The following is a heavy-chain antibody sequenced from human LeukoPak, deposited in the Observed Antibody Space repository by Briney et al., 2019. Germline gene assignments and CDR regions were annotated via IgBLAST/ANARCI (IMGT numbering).Heavy chain of an antibody. V-gene: IGHV3-66*01. CDR2: IYSGGST. CDR1: GFTVSSNY. Sequence: PGGSLRLSCAASGFTVSSNYMSWVRQAPGKGLEWVSVIYSGGSTYYADSVKGRFTISRDNSKNTLYLQMNSLRAEDTAVYYCARVTGIAAAEDSFDYWGQGTLVTVSS. CDR3: ARVTGIAAAEDSFDY. J-gene: IGHJ4*02. D-gene: IGHD6-13*01.